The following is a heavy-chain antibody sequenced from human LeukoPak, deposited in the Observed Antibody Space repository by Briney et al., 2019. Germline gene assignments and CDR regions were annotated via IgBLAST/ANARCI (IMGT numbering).Heavy chain of an antibody. CDR3: ARDEGGKGDFWSGYTLNYYYYYMDV. CDR2: INPNSGGT. Sequence: GASVKVSCKASGYTFIGYYMHWVRQAPGQGLEWMGWINPNSGGTNYAQKFQGRVTMTRDTSISTAYMELSRLRSDDTAVYYCARDEGGKGDFWSGYTLNYYYYYMDVWGKGTTVTVSS. J-gene: IGHJ6*03. D-gene: IGHD3-3*01. V-gene: IGHV1-2*02. CDR1: GYTFIGYY.